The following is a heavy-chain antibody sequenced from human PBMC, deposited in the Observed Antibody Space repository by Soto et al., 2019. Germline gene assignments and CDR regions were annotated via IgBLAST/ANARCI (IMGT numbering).Heavy chain of an antibody. Sequence: GSLRLSCAASGFTFSTYGMHWVRQSPGKGLEWVAVIWYDGSYEYYADSVKGRFTISRDNSKNAVSLQMNSLRAEDTAVYYCARDFSITVVAPAYWGQGTLVTVSS. CDR3: ARDFSITVVAPAY. D-gene: IGHD3-22*01. V-gene: IGHV3-33*01. J-gene: IGHJ4*02. CDR2: IWYDGSYE. CDR1: GFTFSTYG.